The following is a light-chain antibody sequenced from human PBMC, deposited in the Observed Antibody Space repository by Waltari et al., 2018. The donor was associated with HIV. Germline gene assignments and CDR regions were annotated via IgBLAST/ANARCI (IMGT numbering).Light chain of an antibody. Sequence: ARAQPPSVSGSPGQSTTLSCADIANTAVPVYQLHPGKAPKVIFSAVERRPSGISSRFSGFRAGKNAYLKISGLQAEDEADYFCCAYVGYGTKFVFGTGTRVTVL. CDR1: ANTA. CDR2: AVE. CDR3: CAYVGYGTKFV. V-gene: IGLV2-23*02. J-gene: IGLJ1*01.